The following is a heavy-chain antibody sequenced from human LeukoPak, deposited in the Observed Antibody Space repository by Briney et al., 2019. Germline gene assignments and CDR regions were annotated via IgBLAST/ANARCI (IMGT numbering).Heavy chain of an antibody. J-gene: IGHJ4*02. CDR3: AKESTMRVAASLDY. CDR2: ISYDGSNK. V-gene: IGHV3-30*18. CDR1: GFTFSSYG. Sequence: GGSLRLSCAASGFTFSSYGMHWVRQAPGKGLEWVAVISYDGSNKYYADSVKGRFTISRDNSKNTLYLQMNSLRADDTAVYFCAKESTMRVAASLDYWGQGTLVAVSS. D-gene: IGHD6-19*01.